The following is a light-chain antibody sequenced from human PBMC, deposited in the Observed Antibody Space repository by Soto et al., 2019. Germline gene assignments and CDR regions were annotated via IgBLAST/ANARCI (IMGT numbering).Light chain of an antibody. Sequence: AIQMTQSPSSLSASVGDRVTITCRASQGIRNELGWYQQKPGKAPKLLIYAASSLQSGVPSMFSGNGSSTDFTLTISSLQPEYFATYYCLQDYNYPRTFGQGNKVEIK. J-gene: IGKJ1*01. CDR2: AAS. V-gene: IGKV1-6*01. CDR3: LQDYNYPRT. CDR1: QGIRNE.